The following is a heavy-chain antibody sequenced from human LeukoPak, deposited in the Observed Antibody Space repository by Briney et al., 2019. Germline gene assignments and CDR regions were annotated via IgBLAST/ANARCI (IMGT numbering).Heavy chain of an antibody. J-gene: IGHJ4*02. V-gene: IGHV1-2*02. CDR3: AREAWYSSGRGAHNDY. D-gene: IGHD2-21*01. Sequence: ASVKVSCKASGYTFTGYYMHWVRQAPGQGLEWMGWINPNSGGTNYAQKFQGRVTMTRDTSISTAYMELSRLRSDDTAVYYCAREAWYSSGRGAHNDYWGQGTLVTVSS. CDR1: GYTFTGYY. CDR2: INPNSGGT.